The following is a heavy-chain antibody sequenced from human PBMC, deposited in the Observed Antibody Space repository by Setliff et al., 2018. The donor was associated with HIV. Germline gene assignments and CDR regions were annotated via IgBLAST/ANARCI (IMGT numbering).Heavy chain of an antibody. CDR2: IYHSATT. J-gene: IGHJ4*02. Sequence: SETLSLTCTVSGSFINSDYWGWIRQPPGKGLEWIGSIYHSATTYYNPSLWGRVTISIDTSKNQFSLKLSSVTAADTAVYYCARGPQWLVQKGRVYYFDYWGQGTLVT. D-gene: IGHD6-19*01. CDR1: GSFINSDY. V-gene: IGHV4-38-2*02. CDR3: ARGPQWLVQKGRVYYFDY.